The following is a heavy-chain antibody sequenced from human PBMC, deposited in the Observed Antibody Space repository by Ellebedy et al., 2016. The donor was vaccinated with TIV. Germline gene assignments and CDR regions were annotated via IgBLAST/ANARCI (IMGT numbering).Heavy chain of an antibody. D-gene: IGHD3-10*01. CDR1: GYIFTSYG. V-gene: IGHV1-18*01. CDR2: ISAYNGNT. Sequence: ASVKVSCKASGYIFTSYGITWVRQAPGQGLEWMGWISAYNGNTNYAQKLQGRVTMTTDTSTSTAYMELRSLRSDDTAVYYCARDLSTRRITMVRGVIGYWGQGTLVIVSS. CDR3: ARDLSTRRITMVRGVIGY. J-gene: IGHJ4*02.